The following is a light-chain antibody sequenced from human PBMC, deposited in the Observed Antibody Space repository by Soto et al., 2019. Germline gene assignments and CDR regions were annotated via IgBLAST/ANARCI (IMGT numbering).Light chain of an antibody. CDR2: ASS. J-gene: IGKJ1*01. V-gene: IGKV1-39*01. Sequence: DIQMTQSPSSLSASVGDRVTISCRARQSISNYLNWYQQKPGKAPNLLIYASSTLQSGVPSRFSGTGSGTDFTLTISNLQPEDFETYYCQQSYSSPETFGQGTKVEI. CDR3: QQSYSSPET. CDR1: QSISNY.